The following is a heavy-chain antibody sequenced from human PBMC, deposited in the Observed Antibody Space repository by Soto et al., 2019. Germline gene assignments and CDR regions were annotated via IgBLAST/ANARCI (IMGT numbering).Heavy chain of an antibody. CDR1: GFTFGRDW. Sequence: EVQLVESGGGLVQPGGSLRLSCAAYGFTFGRDWMSWVRQAPGKGLEWVANIKEDGSEKYYVDSVKGRFTISGDNAKNSLHLQMNSLRAEDTAVYYCARVRYSDWFFVFDIWGQGTMVTVAS. J-gene: IGHJ3*02. V-gene: IGHV3-7*04. CDR3: ARVRYSDWFFVFDI. D-gene: IGHD3-9*01. CDR2: IKEDGSEK.